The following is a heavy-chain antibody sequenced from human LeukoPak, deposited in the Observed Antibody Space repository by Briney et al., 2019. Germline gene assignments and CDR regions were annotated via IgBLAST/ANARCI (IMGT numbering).Heavy chain of an antibody. D-gene: IGHD3-9*01. V-gene: IGHV3-64D*09. CDR1: RFTFGSYS. CDR2: ISSNGGST. Sequence: ARSMTPSCPAYRFTFGSYSMHCDSPPARNGLEYVSAISSNGGSTYYADSAKGRFTISRDNSKNTLYLQMSSLRAEDTAVYYCVKVFDNFDYWGQGTLVTVSS. J-gene: IGHJ4*02. CDR3: VKVFDNFDY.